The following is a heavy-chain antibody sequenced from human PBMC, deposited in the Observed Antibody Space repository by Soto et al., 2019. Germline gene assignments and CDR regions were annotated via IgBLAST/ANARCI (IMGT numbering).Heavy chain of an antibody. D-gene: IGHD2-2*01. J-gene: IGHJ6*02. Sequence: QVQLVESGGGVVQPGRSLRLSCAASGFTFSSYGMHWVRQAPGKRLEWVAVISYDGSNKYYADSVKGRFTISSDNSKKTLDQQMNSLRAEDAAVYYCAEGCCSGYCSSTRCSDTDYYGMDVWGQGTTVTVSS. CDR2: ISYDGSNK. CDR1: GFTFSSYG. V-gene: IGHV3-30*18. CDR3: AEGCCSGYCSSTRCSDTDYYGMDV.